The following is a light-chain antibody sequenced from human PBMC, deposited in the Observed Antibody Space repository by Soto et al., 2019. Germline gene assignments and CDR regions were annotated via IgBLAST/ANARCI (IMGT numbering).Light chain of an antibody. CDR1: QSVGTF. V-gene: IGKV3-11*01. CDR2: DAS. CDR3: EQRSNWPPALT. J-gene: IGKJ4*01. Sequence: EIVLTQSPATLSLSPGERATLSCRASQSVGTFLAWYQHKPGQAPRLLIYDASNRATGVPARFSGSGSGTDFTLTISSLEPEDFAVYYCEQRSNWPPALTFGRGTKV.